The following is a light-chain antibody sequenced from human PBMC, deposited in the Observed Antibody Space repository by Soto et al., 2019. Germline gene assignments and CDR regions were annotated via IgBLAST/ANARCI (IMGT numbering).Light chain of an antibody. CDR1: SSDIGDYDY. CDR2: EVR. CDR3: NSYATGNTRV. V-gene: IGLV2-14*01. J-gene: IGLJ1*01. Sequence: QSALTQPDSVSGSPGQSITISCTGSSSDIGDYDYVSWYQQHPGKAPKVLISEVRNRPSGVSNRFSGSKSGNTASLTISGLQAEDEADYYCNSYATGNTRVFGTGTKVTVL.